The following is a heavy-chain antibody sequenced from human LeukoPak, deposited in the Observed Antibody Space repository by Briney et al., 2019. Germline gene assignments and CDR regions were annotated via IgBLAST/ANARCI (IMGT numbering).Heavy chain of an antibody. CDR1: GGTFSSYA. Sequence: ASVKVSCKASGGTFSSYAISWVRQAPGQGLEWMGGIIPIFGTANYAQKFQGRVTITADESTSTAYMELSSLRSEDTAVYYCARDGIYCSGGSCYSGYYYYGMDVWGQGTTVTVSS. J-gene: IGHJ6*02. CDR2: IIPIFGTA. V-gene: IGHV1-69*13. CDR3: ARDGIYCSGGSCYSGYYYYGMDV. D-gene: IGHD2-15*01.